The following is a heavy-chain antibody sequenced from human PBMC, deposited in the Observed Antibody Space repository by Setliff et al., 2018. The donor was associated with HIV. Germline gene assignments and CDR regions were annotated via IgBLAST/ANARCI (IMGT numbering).Heavy chain of an antibody. V-gene: IGHV4-4*07. CDR1: GASITSHN. CDR3: ARGGRSDGYHIAS. D-gene: IGHD2-15*01. J-gene: IGHJ4*02. CDR2: IYTRGNT. Sequence: SETLSLTCSVSGASITSHNWSWIRQAAGKGLEWIGRIYTRGNTNYNPSLRSRVTLSVDTSKNQFSLTLTSVTAADTAVYYCARGGRSDGYHIASWGQGILVTVSS.